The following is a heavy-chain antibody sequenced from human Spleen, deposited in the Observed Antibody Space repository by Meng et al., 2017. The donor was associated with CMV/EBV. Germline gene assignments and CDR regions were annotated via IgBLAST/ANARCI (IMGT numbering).Heavy chain of an antibody. D-gene: IGHD6-13*01. CDR1: GGTFSSYA. J-gene: IGHJ4*02. CDR3: VRDVAAAGLIFDY. V-gene: IGHV1-69*05. CDR2: IIPIFGTA. Sequence: KASGGTFSSYAISWVRQAPGQGLEWMGGIIPIFGTANYAQKFQGRVTITTDESTSTAYMELSSLRSEGTAVYYCVRDVAAAGLIFDYWGQGTLVTVSS.